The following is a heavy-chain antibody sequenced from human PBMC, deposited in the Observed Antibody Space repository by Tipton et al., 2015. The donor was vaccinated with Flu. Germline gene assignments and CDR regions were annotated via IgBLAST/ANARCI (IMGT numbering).Heavy chain of an antibody. D-gene: IGHD3-16*01. CDR2: IYSGGNT. CDR3: ARDPPSIAIGTWG. Sequence: GSLRLSCAASGVTVRNNYMSWVRQAPGKGLELISLIYSGGNTFYADSVKGRFTISRESSKNTVYLQMNSLRAEDTAVYYCARDPPSIAIGTWGWGLGTLVTVSS. CDR1: GVTVRNNY. J-gene: IGHJ4*02. V-gene: IGHV3-53*01.